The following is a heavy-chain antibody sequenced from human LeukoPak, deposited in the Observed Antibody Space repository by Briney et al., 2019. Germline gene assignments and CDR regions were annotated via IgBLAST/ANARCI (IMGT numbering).Heavy chain of an antibody. CDR1: GGSISSSSYY. CDR3: ARDRKGGPNFDY. CDR2: IYYSGST. V-gene: IGHV4-39*07. Sequence: SETLSLTCTVSGGSISSSSYYWGWIRQPPGKGLEWIGGIYYSGSTYYNPSLKSRVTISVDTSKNQFSLKLSSVTAADTAVYYCARDRKGGPNFDYWGQGTLVTVSS. J-gene: IGHJ4*02. D-gene: IGHD2-15*01.